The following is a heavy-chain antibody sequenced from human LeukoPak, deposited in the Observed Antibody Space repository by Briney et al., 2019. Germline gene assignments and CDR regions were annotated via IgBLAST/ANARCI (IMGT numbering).Heavy chain of an antibody. J-gene: IGHJ4*02. CDR1: GFTFSSYW. D-gene: IGHD5-12*01. CDR3: ATFPSDWGYSGSDSL. V-gene: IGHV3-7*01. Sequence: GGSLRLSCTASGFTFSSYWMNWVRQAPGKGLECVADINKNGSERYYANSVKGRFTISRENSKNILYLQMSSLRAEDTAVYYCATFPSDWGYSGSDSLWGQGTLVTVSS. CDR2: INKNGSER.